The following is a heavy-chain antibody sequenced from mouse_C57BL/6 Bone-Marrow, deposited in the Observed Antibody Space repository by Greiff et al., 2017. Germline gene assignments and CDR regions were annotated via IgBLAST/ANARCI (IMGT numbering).Heavy chain of an antibody. CDR3: TRGTTVVGRYFDV. CDR2: IDPEDGDT. V-gene: IGHV14-1*01. CDR1: GFNIKDYY. J-gene: IGHJ1*03. D-gene: IGHD1-1*01. Sequence: VQLQQSGAELVRPGASVKLSCTASGFNIKDYYMHWVKQRPEQGLEWIGRIDPEDGDTEYAPKFQGKATMTADTSSNTAYLQLSSLTSEDTAVYYCTRGTTVVGRYFDVWGTGTTVTVSS.